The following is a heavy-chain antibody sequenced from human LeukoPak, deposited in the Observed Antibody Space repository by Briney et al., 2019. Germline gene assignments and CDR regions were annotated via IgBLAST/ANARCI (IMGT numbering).Heavy chain of an antibody. Sequence: GASVKVSCKASGYTFTSNGISWVRQAPGQGLEWMGWISAYSGNTNFAQNLQGRVTMTTDTAARTAYMELRSLRSDDTAMYYCARVAEGYNHGYEDFWGQGTLVTVSS. D-gene: IGHD5-18*01. CDR2: ISAYSGNT. J-gene: IGHJ4*02. CDR3: ARVAEGYNHGYEDF. CDR1: GYTFTSNG. V-gene: IGHV1-18*01.